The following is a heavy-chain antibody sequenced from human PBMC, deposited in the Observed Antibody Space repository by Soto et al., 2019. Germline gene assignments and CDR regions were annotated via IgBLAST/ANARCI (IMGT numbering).Heavy chain of an antibody. CDR3: ARGYVAVVYAAHFDH. J-gene: IGHJ4*02. D-gene: IGHD2-8*02. V-gene: IGHV3-33*01. CDR1: GFTFSTYG. CDR2: VRYDGRAE. Sequence: QVQLVESGGGVVQPGTSLRLSCAASGFTFSTYGMHWVRQAPGKGLEYVAGVRYDGRAEYYVDSVRGRFTISRDNYKNMLALQMSSLRAEDTAVYYCARGYVAVVYAAHFDHWGQGTAVPVSS.